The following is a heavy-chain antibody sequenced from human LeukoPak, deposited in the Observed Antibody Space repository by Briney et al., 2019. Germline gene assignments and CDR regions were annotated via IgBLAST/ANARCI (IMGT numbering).Heavy chain of an antibody. D-gene: IGHD2-15*01. CDR2: ISQSGIA. CDR1: GSSISNAHY. CDR3: ARASVEHSIVAGDYFDY. V-gene: IGHV4-38-2*01. J-gene: IGHJ4*02. Sequence: PSETLSLTCGVSGSSISNAHYWAWIRQPPGKGLEWIGNISQSGIASYHPSLKRRVSISLDTSKNHFSLNLRSVTAADTAVYFCARASVEHSIVAGDYFDYWGQGTLVTVSS.